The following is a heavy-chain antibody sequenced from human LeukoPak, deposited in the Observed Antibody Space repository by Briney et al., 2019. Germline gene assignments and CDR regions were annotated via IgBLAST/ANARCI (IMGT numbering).Heavy chain of an antibody. V-gene: IGHV3-74*01. J-gene: IGHJ4*02. D-gene: IGHD2-2*01. CDR3: VSFYETY. CDR1: GNYW. Sequence: GGSLRLSCAASGNYWMHWVRQAPGEGLVWVSHINSDGSWTSYADSVKGRFTISKDNAKNTVYLQMNNLRAEDTAVYYCVSFYETYWGRGTLVTVSS. CDR2: INSDGSWT.